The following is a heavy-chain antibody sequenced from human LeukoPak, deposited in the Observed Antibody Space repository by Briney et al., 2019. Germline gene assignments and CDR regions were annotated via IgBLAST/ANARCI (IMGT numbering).Heavy chain of an antibody. Sequence: ASVKVSSKASGGTFSSYAISWVRQAPGQGLEWMGGIIPIFGTANYAQKFQGRVTITTDESTSTAYMELSSLRSEDTAVYCCARGSWGYYDSSGYYYFWDYWGQGTLVTVSS. CDR3: ARGSWGYYDSSGYYYFWDY. V-gene: IGHV1-69*05. CDR2: IIPIFGTA. CDR1: GGTFSSYA. J-gene: IGHJ4*02. D-gene: IGHD3-22*01.